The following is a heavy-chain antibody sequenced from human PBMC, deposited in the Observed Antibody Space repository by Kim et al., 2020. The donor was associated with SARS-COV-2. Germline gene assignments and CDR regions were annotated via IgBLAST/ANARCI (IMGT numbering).Heavy chain of an antibody. CDR3: AREVRAVRKWLVDYYYGMDV. J-gene: IGHJ6*02. CDR2: IKQDGSEK. D-gene: IGHD6-19*01. Sequence: GGSLRLSCAASGFTFSSYWMSWVRQAPGKGLEWVANIKQDGSEKYYVDSVKGRFTISRDNAKNSLYLQMNSLRAEDTAVYYCAREVRAVRKWLVDYYYGMDVWGQGTTVTVSS. CDR1: GFTFSSYW. V-gene: IGHV3-7*01.